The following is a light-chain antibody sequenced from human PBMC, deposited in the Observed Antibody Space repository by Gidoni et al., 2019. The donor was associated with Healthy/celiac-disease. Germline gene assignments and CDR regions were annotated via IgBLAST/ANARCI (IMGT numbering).Light chain of an antibody. Sequence: QSVLTQPPSASGTPGQRVPISCSGSSSNIGSNYVYCYQQLPGTAPKLLIYRNNQRPSGVPDRFSGSKSGTSASLAISGLRSEDEADYYCAAWDDSLSGRVVFGGGTKLTVL. CDR1: SSNIGSNY. V-gene: IGLV1-47*01. CDR2: RNN. CDR3: AAWDDSLSGRVV. J-gene: IGLJ2*01.